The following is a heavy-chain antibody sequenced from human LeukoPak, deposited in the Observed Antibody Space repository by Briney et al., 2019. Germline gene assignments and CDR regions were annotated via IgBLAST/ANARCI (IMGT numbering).Heavy chain of an antibody. D-gene: IGHD2-2*02. J-gene: IGHJ4*02. CDR1: GFTFGNPW. CDR2: IKSKTDGGTT. CDR3: TTDMGVVPAAIRREDPGA. V-gene: IGHV3-15*01. Sequence: GSRRLSCAASGFTFGNPWISWVRQAPGKGLEWVGRIKSKTDGGTTDYAAPVKGRFTISRADSKNTLYLQMNSLKTEDTAVYYCTTDMGVVPAAIRREDPGAWGQGTLVSVSS.